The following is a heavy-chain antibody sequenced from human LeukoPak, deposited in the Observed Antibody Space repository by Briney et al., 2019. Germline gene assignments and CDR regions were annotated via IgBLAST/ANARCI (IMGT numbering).Heavy chain of an antibody. D-gene: IGHD1-26*01. J-gene: IGHJ4*02. Sequence: GGSLRLSCAASGFTFSSYGMSWVRQAPGKGLEWVATISGSGYNTYYADSVKGRFTISRDNSANTLFFHMSSLRAEDTALYYCAKHSGSYFIYYVDSWGQGTLVTVSS. CDR2: ISGSGYNT. CDR3: AKHSGSYFIYYVDS. CDR1: GFTFSSYG. V-gene: IGHV3-23*01.